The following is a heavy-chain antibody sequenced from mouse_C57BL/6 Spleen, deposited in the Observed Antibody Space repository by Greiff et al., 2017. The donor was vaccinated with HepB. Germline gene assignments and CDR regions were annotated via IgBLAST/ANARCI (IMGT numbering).Heavy chain of an antibody. Sequence: VKLQESGAELVKPGASVKISCKASGYAFSSYWMNWVKQRPGKGLEWIGQIYPGDGDTNYNGKFKGKATLTADKSSSTAYMQLSSLTSEDSAVYFCARGDGYYPFAYWGQGTLVTVSA. CDR1: GYAFSSYW. J-gene: IGHJ3*01. D-gene: IGHD2-3*01. V-gene: IGHV1-80*01. CDR3: ARGDGYYPFAY. CDR2: IYPGDGDT.